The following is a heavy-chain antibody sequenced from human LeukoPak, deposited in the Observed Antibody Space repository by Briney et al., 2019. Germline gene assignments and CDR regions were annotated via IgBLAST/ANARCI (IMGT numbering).Heavy chain of an antibody. CDR2: IYYSGST. Sequence: SETLSLTCTVSGDSISSYYWNWIRQTPGKGLEWIGYIYYSGSTNYNPSLKSRVTISVDTSKNQFPLKLSSVTAADTAVYYCARGGYGSGSRYFDYWGQGTLVTVSS. CDR1: GDSISSYY. V-gene: IGHV4-59*01. J-gene: IGHJ4*02. D-gene: IGHD3-10*01. CDR3: ARGGYGSGSRYFDY.